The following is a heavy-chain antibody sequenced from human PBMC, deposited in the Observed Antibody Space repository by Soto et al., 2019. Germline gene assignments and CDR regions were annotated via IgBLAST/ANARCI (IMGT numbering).Heavy chain of an antibody. CDR1: GFTFSTPW. J-gene: IGHJ4*02. Sequence: PGGSLSLSCAASGFTFSTPWMSWARQAPGKGLEWVAIIKQDGSEKYYVDAVKGRFTSSRDNAKNSLYLQMNSLRAEDTAVYYCARWTNYQIDYWGQGTLVTVSS. D-gene: IGHD1-7*01. CDR2: IKQDGSEK. CDR3: ARWTNYQIDY. V-gene: IGHV3-7*01.